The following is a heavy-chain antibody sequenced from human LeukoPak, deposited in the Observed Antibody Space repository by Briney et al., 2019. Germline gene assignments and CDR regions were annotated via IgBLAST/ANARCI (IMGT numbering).Heavy chain of an antibody. D-gene: IGHD3-9*01. CDR1: GFTFSSYD. CDR2: IGTAGDT. CDR3: ARGAPYYDILTGYYTGYLFDP. V-gene: IGHV3-13*01. J-gene: IGHJ5*02. Sequence: PGGSLRLSCAASGFTFSSYDMHWVRQATGKGLEWVSAIGTAGDTYYPGSVKGRFTISRENAKNSLYLQMNSLRAGDTAVYYCARGAPYYDILTGYYTGYLFDPWGQGTLVTVSS.